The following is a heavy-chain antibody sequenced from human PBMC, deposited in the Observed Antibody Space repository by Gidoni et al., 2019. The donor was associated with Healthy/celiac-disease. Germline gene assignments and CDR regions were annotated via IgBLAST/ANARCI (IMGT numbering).Heavy chain of an antibody. Sequence: QVQLVQSGAEVKKPGSSVKVSCKAAGGPFSSYAISWVRQAPGQGLEWMGGIIPIFGTANYAQKFQGRVTSTADKSTSTAYMELSSLRSEDTAVYYCARDNYDSSGYLNWGQGTLVTVSS. CDR1: GGPFSSYA. J-gene: IGHJ4*02. CDR3: ARDNYDSSGYLN. CDR2: IIPIFGTA. V-gene: IGHV1-69*06. D-gene: IGHD3-22*01.